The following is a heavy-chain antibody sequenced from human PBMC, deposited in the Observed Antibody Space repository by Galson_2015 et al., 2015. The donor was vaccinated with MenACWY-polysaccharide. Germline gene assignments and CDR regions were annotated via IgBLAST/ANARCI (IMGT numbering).Heavy chain of an antibody. CDR1: GFTFNTHA. CDR3: ATGSSLYTWFDP. V-gene: IGHV3-23*01. D-gene: IGHD6-13*01. CDR2: IGGRGGSGADT. Sequence: SLRLSCAASGFTFNTHAMSWVRQAPGKGLEWVSGIGGRGGSGADTYYADSMKGRFTISRDNSKNTLYLQMNSLRAEDTAVYHCATGSSLYTWFDPLGQGTLVTVSS. J-gene: IGHJ5*02.